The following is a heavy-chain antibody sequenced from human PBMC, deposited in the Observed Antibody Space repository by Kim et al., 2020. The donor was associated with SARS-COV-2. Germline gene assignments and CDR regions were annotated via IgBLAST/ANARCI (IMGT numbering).Heavy chain of an antibody. CDR1: GGSISSYY. V-gene: IGHV4-59*08. D-gene: IGHD3-10*01. Sequence: SETLSLTCTVSGGSISSYYWGWIRQPPGKGLQWIGYIYYSGSTNHNPSLKSRVTISVDTSKNQFSLMLSSVTDADTAVFYCYRHTRGFAAEYFQHWRQGT. CDR3: YRHTRGFAAEYFQH. J-gene: IGHJ1*01. CDR2: IYYSGST.